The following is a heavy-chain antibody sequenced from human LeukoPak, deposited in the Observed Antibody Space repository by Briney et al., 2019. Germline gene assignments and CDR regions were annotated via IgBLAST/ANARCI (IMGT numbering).Heavy chain of an antibody. CDR1: GYTFTSYY. V-gene: IGHV1-46*01. J-gene: IGHJ3*02. CDR3: ARPLVGAIRDAFDI. Sequence: ASVKVSCKASGYTFTSYYMHWVRQAPGQGLEWMGIINPSSGSTTYAQKFQGGVTMTRDTSTSTVYMELSGLRSEDTAMYYRARPLVGAIRDAFDIWGQGTMVTVSS. D-gene: IGHD1-26*01. CDR2: INPSSGST.